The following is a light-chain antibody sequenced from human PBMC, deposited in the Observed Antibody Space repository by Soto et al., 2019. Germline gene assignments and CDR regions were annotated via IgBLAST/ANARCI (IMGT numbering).Light chain of an antibody. Sequence: QSALTQPASVSGSPGQSITISCTGTSRDVGGYNYVSWYQQHPGKAPKLMIYEVSNRPSGVSNRFSGSKSGNTASLTISGIQAEDEADYYCSSYTSSSTLDVFGTGTKLTVL. CDR3: SSYTSSSTLDV. CDR1: SRDVGGYNY. V-gene: IGLV2-14*01. J-gene: IGLJ1*01. CDR2: EVS.